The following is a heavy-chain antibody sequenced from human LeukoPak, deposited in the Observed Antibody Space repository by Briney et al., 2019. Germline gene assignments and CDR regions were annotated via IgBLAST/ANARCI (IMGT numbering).Heavy chain of an antibody. D-gene: IGHD3-10*01. J-gene: IGHJ4*02. CDR1: GFTFSNAW. Sequence: GGSLRLSCAASGFTFSNAWMSWVRQAPGKWLGWVGRIKSKTDGGTTDYAAPVKGRFTISRDDSKNTLYLQMNSLKTEDTAVYYCTTDGYYYGSGSPFDYWGQGTLVTVSS. V-gene: IGHV3-15*01. CDR2: IKSKTDGGTT. CDR3: TTDGYYYGSGSPFDY.